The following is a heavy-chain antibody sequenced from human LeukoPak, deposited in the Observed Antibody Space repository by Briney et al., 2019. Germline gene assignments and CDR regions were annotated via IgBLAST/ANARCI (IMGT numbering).Heavy chain of an antibody. Sequence: SVKVSCKASGGTFSSYAISWVRQAPGQGLEWMGRIIPILGIANYARKFQGRVTITADKSTSTAYMELSSLRSEDTAVYYCARDILVGVATRPLWFDPWGQGTLVTVSS. CDR1: GGTFSSYA. J-gene: IGHJ5*02. CDR3: ARDILVGVATRPLWFDP. D-gene: IGHD2-15*01. CDR2: IIPILGIA. V-gene: IGHV1-69*04.